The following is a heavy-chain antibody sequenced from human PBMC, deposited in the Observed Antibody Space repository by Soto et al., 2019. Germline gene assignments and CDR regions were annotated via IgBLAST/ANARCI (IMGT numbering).Heavy chain of an antibody. J-gene: IGHJ5*02. V-gene: IGHV1-8*01. CDR2: MNPDSGNT. CDR1: GYTFTNYD. Sequence: QVQLVQSGAEVKKPGASVKVSCKASGYTFTNYDIHWVRQATGQGLEWMGWMNPDSGNTGQSKQFQGRVTMTRDTSISTAYMEMSSLRSDDTAVYYCARGRFRRTWFDPWGKGTLVTVSS. CDR3: ARGRFRRTWFDP. D-gene: IGHD3-16*01.